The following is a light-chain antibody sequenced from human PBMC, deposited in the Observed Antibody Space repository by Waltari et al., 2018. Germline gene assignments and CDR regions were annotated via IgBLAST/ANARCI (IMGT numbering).Light chain of an antibody. CDR3: QQYSDWPPWT. CDR1: PSVGSN. CDR2: AAS. J-gene: IGKJ1*01. V-gene: IGKV3-15*01. Sequence: EIMMTQSPATLSLSPGERATPTCRASPSVGSNLAWYQQKLGQAPRLLMFAASTRAPDIPARFSGSGSGTDFTLTISGLQSEDFALYYCQQYSDWPPWTFGQGTKVEIK.